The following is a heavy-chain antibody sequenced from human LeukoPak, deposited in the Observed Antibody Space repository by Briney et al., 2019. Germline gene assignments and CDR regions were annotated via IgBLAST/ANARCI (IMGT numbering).Heavy chain of an antibody. Sequence: SETLSLTCAVYGGSFSGYYWSWLPQPPGKGLEWIGEINHSGSTNYNPSRKSRVTISVDTSKNQFSLKLSSVTAADTAVYYCARGRAKDIVVVVAARKGLYNWFDPWGQGTLVTVSS. CDR2: INHSGST. D-gene: IGHD2-15*01. V-gene: IGHV4-34*01. CDR1: GGSFSGYY. CDR3: ARGRAKDIVVVVAARKGLYNWFDP. J-gene: IGHJ5*02.